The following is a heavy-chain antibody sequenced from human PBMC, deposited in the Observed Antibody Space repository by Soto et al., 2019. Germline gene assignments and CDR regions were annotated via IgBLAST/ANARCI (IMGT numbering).Heavy chain of an antibody. CDR1: GFTFSSYS. J-gene: IGHJ6*02. V-gene: IGHV3-21*01. D-gene: IGHD3-9*01. CDR3: ASDKYYDILTGYYHGMDV. Sequence: GGSLRLSCAASGFTFSSYSMNWIRQAPGKGLEWVSSISSSSSYIYYADSVKGRFTISRDNAKNSLYLQMNSLRAEDTAVYYRASDKYYDILTGYYHGMDVWGQGTTVTVSS. CDR2: ISSSSSYI.